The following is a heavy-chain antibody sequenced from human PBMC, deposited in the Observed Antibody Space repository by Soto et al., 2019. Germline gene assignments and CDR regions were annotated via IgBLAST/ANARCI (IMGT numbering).Heavy chain of an antibody. CDR2: IYYSGST. V-gene: IGHV4-39*01. J-gene: IGHJ4*02. D-gene: IGHD3-9*01. CDR3: ARLEGLATISYYFDY. CDR1: GGSVSSSNFY. Sequence: SETLSLTCPVSGGSVSSSNFYWGWVRQSPGKGLEWIGSIYYSGSTYYNPSLESRVTISVDKSKNQFSLKVISVTAADTAVYYCARLEGLATISYYFDYWGQGTLVTVSS.